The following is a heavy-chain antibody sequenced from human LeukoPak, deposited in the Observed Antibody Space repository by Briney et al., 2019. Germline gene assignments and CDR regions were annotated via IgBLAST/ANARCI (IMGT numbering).Heavy chain of an antibody. V-gene: IGHV3-30*02. CDR1: GFSFSSYG. CDR2: IRYDGTNK. CDR3: AKYYRESSGASPLDY. D-gene: IGHD3-22*01. Sequence: GRSLRLSCVASGFSFSSYGMHWVRQAPGKGLEWVAFIRYDGTNKYYADSVKGRFTISRDNSKNTLYLQMNSLRVEDTAVYYCAKYYRESSGASPLDYWGQGTRVTVSS. J-gene: IGHJ4*02.